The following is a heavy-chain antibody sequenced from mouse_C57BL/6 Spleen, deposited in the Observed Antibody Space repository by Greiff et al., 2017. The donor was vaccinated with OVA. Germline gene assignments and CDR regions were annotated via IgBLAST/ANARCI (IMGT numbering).Heavy chain of an antibody. D-gene: IGHD1-1*01. V-gene: IGHV1-64*01. J-gene: IGHJ1*03. Sequence: QVQLQQPGAELVKPGASVKLSCKASGYTFTSYWMHWVKQRPGQGLEWIGMIHPNSGSTNYNEKFKSKATLTVDKSSSTAYMQLSSLTSEYSAVYYCASLYYGSSHWYFDVWGTGTTVTVSS. CDR1: GYTFTSYW. CDR3: ASLYYGSSHWYFDV. CDR2: IHPNSGST.